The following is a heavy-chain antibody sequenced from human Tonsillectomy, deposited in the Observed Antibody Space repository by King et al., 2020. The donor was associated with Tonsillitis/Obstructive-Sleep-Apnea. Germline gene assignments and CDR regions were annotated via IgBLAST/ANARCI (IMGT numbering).Heavy chain of an antibody. Sequence: VQLVESGGGFVRPGGSLRLSCAASGFTFSDYYISWLRQAPGKGLEWVSYISSSGSYTNYADSVRGRFTISRDNAKNSLYLQMSSLRAEDTAVYYCARVGGVDINYFYMDVWGKGTTVTVSS. V-gene: IGHV3-11*05. CDR2: ISSSGSYT. CDR1: GFTFSDYY. CDR3: ARVGGVDINYFYMDV. D-gene: IGHD3-3*01. J-gene: IGHJ6*03.